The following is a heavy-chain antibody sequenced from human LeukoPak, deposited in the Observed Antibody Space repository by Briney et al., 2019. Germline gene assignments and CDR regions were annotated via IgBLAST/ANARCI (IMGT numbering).Heavy chain of an antibody. V-gene: IGHV4-59*01. CDR3: ARVSSAADGYYYYYYMDV. D-gene: IGHD5-24*01. J-gene: IGHJ6*03. CDR1: GGSISSYY. CDR2: IYYSGST. Sequence: PSETLSLTCTVSGGSISSYYWSWIRQPPGKGLEWIGYIYYSGSTNCNPSLKSRVTISVDTSKNQFSLKLNSVTAADTAVYYCARVSSAADGYYYYYYMDVWGKGTTVTVSS.